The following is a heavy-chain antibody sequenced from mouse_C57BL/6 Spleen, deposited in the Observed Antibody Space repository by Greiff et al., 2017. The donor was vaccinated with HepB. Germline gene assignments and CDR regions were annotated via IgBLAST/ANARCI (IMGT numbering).Heavy chain of an antibody. J-gene: IGHJ4*01. CDR1: GYAFSSSW. CDR3: ASDYYDSAFCAMEY. Sequence: VQLQQSGPELVKPGASVKISCKASGYAFSSSWMNWVKQRPGKGLEWIGRISPEDGDTNYNGKFKGKATLTADKASSTAYMQLSSLTSEDSAVYCCASDYYDSAFCAMEYWGQGTSVTVSS. CDR2: ISPEDGDT. V-gene: IGHV1-82*01. D-gene: IGHD1-1*01.